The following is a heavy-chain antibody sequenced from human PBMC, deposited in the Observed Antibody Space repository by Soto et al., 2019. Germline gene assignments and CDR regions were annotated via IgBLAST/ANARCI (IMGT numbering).Heavy chain of an antibody. CDR1: GGSISSSYW. CDR3: ARVSGSYYYGMDV. J-gene: IGHJ6*02. V-gene: IGHV4-4*02. Sequence: QVQLQESGPGLVKPSGTLSLTCAVSGGSISSSYWWSWVRQPPGKGLEWIGEIYHSGSTNYNTSRKSRVTISVGTSKNQFSLKVTSVTAADTAVYYCARVSGSYYYGMDVWGQGTTVTVSS. CDR2: IYHSGST.